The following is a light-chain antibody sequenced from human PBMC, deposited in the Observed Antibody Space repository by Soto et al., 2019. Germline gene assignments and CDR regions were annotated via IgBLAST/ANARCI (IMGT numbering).Light chain of an antibody. CDR2: GAS. Sequence: DTVLTQSPGTLSLSPGERATLSCRASQSVSSSFLAWYQQKPGQAPRLLIYGASNRATGIPDRFSGSGSGTDFTLTISRLEPEDFAVYYCQQYVTSPWAFGQGTKVDIK. V-gene: IGKV3-20*01. CDR1: QSVSSSF. CDR3: QQYVTSPWA. J-gene: IGKJ1*01.